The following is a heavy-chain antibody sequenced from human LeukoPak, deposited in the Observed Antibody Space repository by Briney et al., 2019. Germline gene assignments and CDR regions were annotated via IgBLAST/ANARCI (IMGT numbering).Heavy chain of an antibody. CDR1: GYTFTSYG. Sequence: ASVKVSCKASGYTFTSYGISWVRQAPGQGLEWMGWISAYNGNTNYAQKLQGRVTMTTDTSTSTAYMELRSLRSDDTAVYYCAREGDMVRATYYYYYCMDVWGQGTTVTVSS. V-gene: IGHV1-18*01. CDR2: ISAYNGNT. D-gene: IGHD5-18*01. J-gene: IGHJ6*02. CDR3: AREGDMVRATYYYYYCMDV.